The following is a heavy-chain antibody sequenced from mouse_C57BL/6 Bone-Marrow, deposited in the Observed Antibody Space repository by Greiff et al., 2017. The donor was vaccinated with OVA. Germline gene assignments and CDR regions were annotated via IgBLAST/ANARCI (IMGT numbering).Heavy chain of an antibody. D-gene: IGHD2-1*01. CDR2: INSDGGST. J-gene: IGHJ4*01. CDR1: EYEFPSHD. Sequence: EVKLQESGGGLVQPGESLKLSCESNEYEFPSHDMSWVRKTPEKRLALVAAINSDGGSTYYPDTMERRFIISRDNTKKTLYLQMSSLRSEDTALYYCARHGYGNGGAMDYWGQGTSVTVSS. CDR3: ARHGYGNGGAMDY. V-gene: IGHV5-2*01.